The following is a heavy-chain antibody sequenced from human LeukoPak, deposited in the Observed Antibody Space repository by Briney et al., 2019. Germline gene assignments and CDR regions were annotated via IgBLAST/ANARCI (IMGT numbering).Heavy chain of an antibody. CDR2: IYYSGST. D-gene: IGHD6-25*01. J-gene: IGHJ5*02. V-gene: IGHV4-59*01. Sequence: SETLSLTCTVSGGSISSYYLSWIRQPPGKGLEWMGYIYYSGSTNYNPSLKSRGTISVDTSKNQFSLKLSSVTAAATAVSSSARNIGAALSWFDPWGQGTLVTVSS. CDR1: GGSISSYY. CDR3: ARNIGAALSWFDP.